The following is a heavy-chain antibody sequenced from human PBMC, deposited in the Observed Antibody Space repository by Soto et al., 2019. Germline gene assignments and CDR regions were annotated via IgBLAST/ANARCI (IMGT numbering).Heavy chain of an antibody. CDR1: GFTFRSYA. Sequence: PGGSLRLSCAASGFTFRSYAMSWVRQAPGKGLEWVSAISGSGGSTYYADSVKGRFTISRDNSKNTLYLQMNSLRAEDTAVYYCAIGDSSGSLGFDPWGQGTLVTVSS. CDR3: AIGDSSGSLGFDP. J-gene: IGHJ5*02. V-gene: IGHV3-23*01. D-gene: IGHD3-22*01. CDR2: ISGSGGST.